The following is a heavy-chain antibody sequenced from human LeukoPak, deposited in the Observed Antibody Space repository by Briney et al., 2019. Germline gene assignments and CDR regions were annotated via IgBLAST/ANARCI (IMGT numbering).Heavy chain of an antibody. J-gene: IGHJ4*02. V-gene: IGHV4-4*07. D-gene: IGHD1-26*01. CDR2: IYPSGST. CDR1: GGSISSYY. CDR3: ARENSGSYREFDY. Sequence: SETLSLTCTVSGGSISSYYWTWIRQPAGKGPEWIGRIYPSGSTNYNPSLKSRVTMSVDTSKNQFSLKLSSVTAADTAVYYCARENSGSYREFDYWGQGTLVTVSS.